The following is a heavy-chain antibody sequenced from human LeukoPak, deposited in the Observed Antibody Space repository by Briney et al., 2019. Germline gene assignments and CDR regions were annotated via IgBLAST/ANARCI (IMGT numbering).Heavy chain of an antibody. Sequence: GGSLRLSCAVSGLTFSVYNMTWVRQAPGKGLEWVSSITSGTTYIYYADSVKGRFTISRDNAKNSLYLQMNSLRAEDTAVYYCAREYGSGGWYDYWGQGTLVTVSS. CDR3: AREYGSGGWYDY. CDR1: GLTFSVYN. D-gene: IGHD6-19*01. J-gene: IGHJ4*02. CDR2: ITSGTTYI. V-gene: IGHV3-21*01.